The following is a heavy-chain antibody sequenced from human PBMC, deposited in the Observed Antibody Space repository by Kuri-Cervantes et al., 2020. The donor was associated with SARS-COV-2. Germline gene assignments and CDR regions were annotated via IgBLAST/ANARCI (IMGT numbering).Heavy chain of an antibody. J-gene: IGHJ4*02. CDR2: IYWDDDK. V-gene: IGHV2-5*05. CDR3: ARQTKSIFGVVIDY. D-gene: IGHD3-3*01. Sequence: SGPTLVKPTQTLTLTCTFSGFSLSTSGVGVGWIRQPPGKALEWLALIYWDDDKRYGPSLKSRLTITKDTSKNQVVLTMTNMDPVDTATYYCARQTKSIFGVVIDYWGQGTLVTVSS. CDR1: GFSLSTSGVG.